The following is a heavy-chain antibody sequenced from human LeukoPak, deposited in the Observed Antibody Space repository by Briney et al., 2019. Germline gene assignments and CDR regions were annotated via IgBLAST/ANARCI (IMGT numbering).Heavy chain of an antibody. CDR1: GGTFSSYA. CDR2: IIPIFGTA. D-gene: IGHD6-19*01. V-gene: IGHV1-69*13. CDR3: ARVSSGWYRDTFDI. J-gene: IGHJ3*02. Sequence: SVKVSCKASGGTFSSYAISWVRQAPGQGLEWMGGIIPIFGTANYAQKFQGRVTITADESTSTAYMELSSLRSEDTAVYYCARVSSGWYRDTFDIWGQGTMVTVSS.